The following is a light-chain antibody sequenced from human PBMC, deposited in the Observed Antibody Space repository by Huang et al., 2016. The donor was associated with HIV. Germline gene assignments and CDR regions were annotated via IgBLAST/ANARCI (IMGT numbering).Light chain of an antibody. Sequence: EIVLTQSPGTLSLSPGERATLSCRASQSVSRSYLALYQQNPGQAPRLLIHGASTRATGIPDRVSGSGSGTNFTLTISRLEPEDFAVYYCQQYGSSSWTFGQGTKVEIK. V-gene: IGKV3-20*01. CDR3: QQYGSSSWT. CDR2: GAS. J-gene: IGKJ1*01. CDR1: QSVSRSY.